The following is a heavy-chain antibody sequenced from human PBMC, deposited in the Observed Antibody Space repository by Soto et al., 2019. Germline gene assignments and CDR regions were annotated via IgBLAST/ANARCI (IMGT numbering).Heavy chain of an antibody. J-gene: IGHJ6*02. Sequence: GESLEISCKGSGYSFTSYWISWVRQMPGKGLEWMGRIDPSDSYTNYSPSFQGHVTISADKSISTAYLQWRSLKASDTAMYYCARQRCSGGSCFYYYGMEVWGQGTKVTVSS. CDR2: IDPSDSYT. CDR3: ARQRCSGGSCFYYYGMEV. CDR1: GYSFTSYW. V-gene: IGHV5-10-1*01. D-gene: IGHD2-15*01.